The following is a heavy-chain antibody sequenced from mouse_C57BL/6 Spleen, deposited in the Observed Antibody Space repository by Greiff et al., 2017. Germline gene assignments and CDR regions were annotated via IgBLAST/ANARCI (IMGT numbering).Heavy chain of an antibody. V-gene: IGHV1-82*01. CDR1: GYAFSSSW. CDR3: ARSIGYDYDNWFAY. J-gene: IGHJ3*01. D-gene: IGHD2-4*01. CDR2: IYPGDGDT. Sequence: QVQLQQSGPELVKPGASVKISCKASGYAFSSSWMNWVKQRPGKGLEWIGRIYPGDGDTNYNGKFKGKATLTADKSSSTAYMQLSSLTSEDSAVYFCARSIGYDYDNWFAYWGQGTLVTVSA.